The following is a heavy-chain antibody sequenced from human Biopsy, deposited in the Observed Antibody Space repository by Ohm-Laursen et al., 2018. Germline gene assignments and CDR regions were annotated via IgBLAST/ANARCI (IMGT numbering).Heavy chain of an antibody. D-gene: IGHD2/OR15-2a*01. CDR1: GFSISSGYY. V-gene: IGHV4-38-2*01. CDR2: VYDSGKS. Sequence: PSQTLSLTCVVSGFSISSGYYWGWIRQPPGKGLEWIGSVYDSGKSYYNPSLKSQVTISVDVSKNQFSLKLRSVTAADTAVYYCARDRFDLSTPNWFDPWGQGTLVTVSS. J-gene: IGHJ5*02. CDR3: ARDRFDLSTPNWFDP.